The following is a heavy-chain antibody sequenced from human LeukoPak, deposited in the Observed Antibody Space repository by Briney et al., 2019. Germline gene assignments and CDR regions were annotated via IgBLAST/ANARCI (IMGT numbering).Heavy chain of an antibody. Sequence: ASVKVSCKASGYTFTSYGISWVRQAPGQGLEWMGWISAYNGNTNYAQKLQGRVTMTTDTSTSTAYMELRSLRSDDTAVYYCARELPVVGAIRSAFDYWGQGTLVTVSS. D-gene: IGHD1-26*01. CDR3: ARELPVVGAIRSAFDY. J-gene: IGHJ4*02. CDR2: ISAYNGNT. V-gene: IGHV1-18*01. CDR1: GYTFTSYG.